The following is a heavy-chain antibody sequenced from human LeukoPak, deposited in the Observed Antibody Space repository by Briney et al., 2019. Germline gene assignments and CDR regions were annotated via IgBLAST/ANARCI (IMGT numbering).Heavy chain of an antibody. CDR2: IYYSGST. CDR1: GGSISSYY. Sequence: PSETLSLTCTVSGGSISSYYWSWIRQPPGKGLEWIGYIYYSGSTNYNPSLKSRVTISVDTSKNQFSLKLSSVTAADTAVYYCARRYSSGWYYDYFDYWGQGTLVTVSS. CDR3: ARRYSSGWYYDYFDY. V-gene: IGHV4-59*08. J-gene: IGHJ4*02. D-gene: IGHD6-19*01.